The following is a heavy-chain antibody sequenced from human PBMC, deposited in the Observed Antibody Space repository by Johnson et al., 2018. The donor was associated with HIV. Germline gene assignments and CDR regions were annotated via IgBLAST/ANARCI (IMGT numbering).Heavy chain of an antibody. D-gene: IGHD3-22*01. CDR2: IRYDGSNK. J-gene: IGHJ3*02. CDR1: GFTFSSYG. V-gene: IGHV3-30*02. Sequence: VQLVESGGGVVQPGGSLRLSCAASGFTFSSYGMHWVRQAPGTGLEWVAFIRYDGSNKYYADSVKGRFPISRDNSKNTLYLQINSLRAEDTAVYYCAKDLYYDDSSGSVGAFDIWGQGTMVTVSS. CDR3: AKDLYYDDSSGSVGAFDI.